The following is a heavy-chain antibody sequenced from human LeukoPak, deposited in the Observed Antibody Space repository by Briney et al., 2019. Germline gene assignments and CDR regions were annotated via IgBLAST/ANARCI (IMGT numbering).Heavy chain of an antibody. V-gene: IGHV4-34*01. CDR3: ASLLGYCSSTSCYTYDY. CDR1: GGSFSGYY. D-gene: IGHD2-2*02. Sequence: SETLSLTCAVYGGSFSGYYWSWIRQPPGKGLEWIGEVNHSGSTNYNPSLKSRVTISVDTSKNQFSLKLSSVTAADTAVYYCASLLGYCSSTSCYTYDYWGQGTLVTVPS. CDR2: VNHSGST. J-gene: IGHJ4*02.